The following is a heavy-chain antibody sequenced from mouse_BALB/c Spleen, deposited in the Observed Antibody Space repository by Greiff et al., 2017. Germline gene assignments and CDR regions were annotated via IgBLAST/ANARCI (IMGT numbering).Heavy chain of an antibody. CDR2: ISSGSSTI. J-gene: IGHJ2*01. V-gene: IGHV5-17*02. Sequence: DVMLVESGGGLVQPGGSRKLSCAASGFTFSSFGMHWVRQAPEKGLEWVAYISSGSSTIYYADTVKGRFTISRDNPKNTLFLQMTSLRSEDTAMYYCARDGNHYFDYWGQGTTLTVSS. CDR3: ARDGNHYFDY. CDR1: GFTFSSFG. D-gene: IGHD2-1*01.